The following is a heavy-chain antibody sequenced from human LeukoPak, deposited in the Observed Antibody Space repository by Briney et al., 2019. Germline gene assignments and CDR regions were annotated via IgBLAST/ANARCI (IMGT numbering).Heavy chain of an antibody. Sequence: GGSLRLSCAASGFTFSSYWMQWVRQAPGKGLEWIGRIKTKTSGGTTDYIAPMKGRFTISRDDSKNMLYLQMSSLKTEDTAVYYCTTISAIFGVVIHDYWGQGTLVTVSS. CDR3: TTISAIFGVVIHDY. J-gene: IGHJ4*02. D-gene: IGHD3-3*01. CDR1: GFTFSSYW. CDR2: IKTKTSGGTT. V-gene: IGHV3-15*01.